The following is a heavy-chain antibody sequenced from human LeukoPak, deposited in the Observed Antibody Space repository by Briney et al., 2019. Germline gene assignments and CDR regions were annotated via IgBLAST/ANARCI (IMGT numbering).Heavy chain of an antibody. Sequence: PSETLSLTCAVSGYSISSGYYWGWIRQPPGKGLEWIGSIYHSGSTYYNPSLKSRVTISVDTSKNQFSLKLSSVTAADTAVYSCARHRDYDILTGYIDYWGQGTLVTVSS. V-gene: IGHV4-38-2*01. D-gene: IGHD3-9*01. CDR2: IYHSGST. CDR3: ARHRDYDILTGYIDY. J-gene: IGHJ4*02. CDR1: GYSISSGYY.